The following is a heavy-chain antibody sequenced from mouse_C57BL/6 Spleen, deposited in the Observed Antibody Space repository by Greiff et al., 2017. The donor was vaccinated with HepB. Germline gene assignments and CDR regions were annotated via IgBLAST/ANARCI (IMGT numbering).Heavy chain of an antibody. CDR1: GYTFTDYY. D-gene: IGHD2-2*01. V-gene: IGHV1-26*01. J-gene: IGHJ3*01. CDR3: ARFGYAWFAY. Sequence: EVQLQQSGPELVKPGASVKIYCKASGYTFTDYYMNWVKQSHGKSLEWIGDINPNNGGTSYNQKCKGKATLTVDKSSSPAYMEPRTLTSEDPAVYFGARFGYAWFAYLGQGSLVTVSA. CDR2: INPNNGGT.